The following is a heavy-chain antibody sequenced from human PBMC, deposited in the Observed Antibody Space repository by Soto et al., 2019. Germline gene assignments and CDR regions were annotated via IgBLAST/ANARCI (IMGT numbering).Heavy chain of an antibody. CDR2: IYHSGST. Sequence: QLQLQESGSGLVKPSQTLSLTCAVSGGSISSGGYSWSWIRQPPGKGLEYIGYIYHSGSTYYNPSLKRRVTISVARSKNQFSLKLSSVTAADTAVYYGARGRSGWGIDYWGQGTLVTVSS. V-gene: IGHV4-30-2*01. CDR1: GGSISSGGYS. D-gene: IGHD6-19*01. J-gene: IGHJ4*02. CDR3: ARGRSGWGIDY.